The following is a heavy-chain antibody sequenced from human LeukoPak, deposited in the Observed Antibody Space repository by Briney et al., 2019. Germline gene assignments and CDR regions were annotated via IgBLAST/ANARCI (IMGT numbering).Heavy chain of an antibody. D-gene: IGHD2-2*01. CDR1: GGSFSGYY. J-gene: IGHJ5*02. CDR2: INHSGST. V-gene: IGHV4-34*01. CDR3: ARHRRYCSSTSCTYTGFNWFDP. Sequence: QSSETLSLTCAVYGGSFSGYYWSWIRQPPGKGLEWIGEINHSGSTNYNPSLKSRVTISVDTSKNQFSLKLSSVTAADTAVYYCARHRRYCSSTSCTYTGFNWFDPWGQGTLVTVSS.